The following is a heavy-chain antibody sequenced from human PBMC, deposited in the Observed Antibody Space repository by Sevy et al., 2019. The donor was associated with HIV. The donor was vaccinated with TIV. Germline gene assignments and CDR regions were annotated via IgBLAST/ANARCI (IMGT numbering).Heavy chain of an antibody. Sequence: LSLTCAASGFTFSNYGMHWVRQAPGKGLEWVAVIWNDGSNKYYADSVKGRFTISRDNSKNTLYLQMNSLRVEETAVYFCARGGDFNDRSAKRDFDYWGQGTLVTVSS. CDR2: IWNDGSNK. J-gene: IGHJ4*02. V-gene: IGHV3-33*01. CDR3: ARGGDFNDRSAKRDFDY. CDR1: GFTFSNYG. D-gene: IGHD3-22*01.